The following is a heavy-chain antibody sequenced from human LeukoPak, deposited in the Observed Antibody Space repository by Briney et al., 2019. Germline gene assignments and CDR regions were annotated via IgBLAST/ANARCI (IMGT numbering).Heavy chain of an antibody. V-gene: IGHV3-30*03. J-gene: IGHJ4*02. Sequence: PGGSLRLSCAASGFAFSNYGMHWVRQAPGKGLEWVAVISYDGSNKYYADSVKGRFTISRDNSKNTLYLQMNSLRAEDTAVYYCATTRRMLVVAATPLDYWGQGTLVTVSS. D-gene: IGHD2-15*01. CDR1: GFAFSNYG. CDR2: ISYDGSNK. CDR3: ATTRRMLVVAATPLDY.